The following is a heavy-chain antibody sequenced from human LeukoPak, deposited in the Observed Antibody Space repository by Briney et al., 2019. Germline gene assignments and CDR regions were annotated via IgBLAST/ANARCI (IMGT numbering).Heavy chain of an antibody. J-gene: IGHJ3*02. CDR3: ARDPSTVTTPLDAFDI. V-gene: IGHV3-21*01. CDR1: GFTFSSYS. Sequence: GGSLRLSCAASGFTFSSYSMNWVRQAPGEGLEWVSSISSSSSYIYYADSVKGRFTISRDNAKNSLYLQMNSLRAEDTAVYYCARDPSTVTTPLDAFDIWGQGTMVTVSS. D-gene: IGHD4-17*01. CDR2: ISSSSSYI.